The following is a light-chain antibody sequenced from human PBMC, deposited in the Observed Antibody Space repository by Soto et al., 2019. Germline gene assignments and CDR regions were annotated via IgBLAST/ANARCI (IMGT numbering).Light chain of an antibody. J-gene: IGLJ2*01. V-gene: IGLV2-14*03. CDR3: SSSTTSSTVV. Sequence: QSALTQPASVSGSPGQSITISCTGTSSDVGYYNYVSWYQQHPGKAPKLMIYDVSDRPSGVSNRFSGSKSGNTASLTISGLHAEDEADYYCSSSTTSSTVVFGGGTKLTVL. CDR1: SSDVGYYNY. CDR2: DVS.